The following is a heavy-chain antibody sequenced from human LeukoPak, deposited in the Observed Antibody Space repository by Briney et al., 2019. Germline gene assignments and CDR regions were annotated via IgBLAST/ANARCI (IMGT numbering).Heavy chain of an antibody. Sequence: PSETLSLTCTVSGGSISSGDYYWSWIRQPPGKALEWIGYIYYSGSTYYNPSLKSRVTISVDTSKNQFSLKLSSVTAADTAVYYCARDGRTSFNWFDPWGQGTLVTVSS. CDR1: GGSISSGDYY. CDR2: IYYSGST. J-gene: IGHJ5*02. D-gene: IGHD3-16*01. CDR3: ARDGRTSFNWFDP. V-gene: IGHV4-30-4*01.